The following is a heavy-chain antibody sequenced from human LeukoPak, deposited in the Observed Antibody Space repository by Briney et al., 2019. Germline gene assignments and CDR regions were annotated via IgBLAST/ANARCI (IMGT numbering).Heavy chain of an antibody. CDR3: AGRDPFDY. Sequence: PGGSLRLSCAASGFIFSTYHMNWVRQAPGKGLEWISFISSDSGTIYYADSVKGRFTISRDNAENSLYLQMNSLRDEDTAVYYCAGRDPFDYWGQGTMVTVSS. V-gene: IGHV3-48*02. J-gene: IGHJ4*02. CDR1: GFIFSTYH. CDR2: ISSDSGTI.